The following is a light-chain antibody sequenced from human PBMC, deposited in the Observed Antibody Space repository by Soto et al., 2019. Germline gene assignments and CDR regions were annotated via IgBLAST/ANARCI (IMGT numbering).Light chain of an antibody. CDR3: QQYGSSPWT. Sequence: EVVITQSASTLSVSPGERVTLSCRASQSVSYNLAWYQQKPGQAPRLLIYGPSTRATGIPARFSGSGSGTDFTLTISRLEPEDFAVYYCQQYGSSPWTFGQGTKVDIK. J-gene: IGKJ1*01. CDR1: QSVSYN. CDR2: GPS. V-gene: IGKV3-15*01.